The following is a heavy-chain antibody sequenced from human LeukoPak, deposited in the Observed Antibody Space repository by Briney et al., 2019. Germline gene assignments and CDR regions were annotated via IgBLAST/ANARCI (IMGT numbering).Heavy chain of an antibody. Sequence: PSETLSLTCTVSGGSISSDYYWGWIRQSPGKGLEWIGSMYYSGSTYYNPPLKSRVTISVDTSKNQFSLKLSSVTAADTAVYYCARQVYSYNYYMDVWGKGTRVTVSS. V-gene: IGHV4-39*01. CDR3: ARQVYSYNYYMDV. CDR2: MYYSGST. CDR1: GGSISSDYY. J-gene: IGHJ6*03.